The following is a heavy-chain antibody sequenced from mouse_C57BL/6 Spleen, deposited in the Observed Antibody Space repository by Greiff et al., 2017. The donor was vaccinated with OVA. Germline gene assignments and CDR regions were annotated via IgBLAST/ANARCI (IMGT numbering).Heavy chain of an antibody. D-gene: IGHD2-4*01. Sequence: QVQLQQSGAELVRPGASVKLSCKASGYTFTDYYINWVKQRPGQGLEWIARIYPGSGNTYYNEKFKGKATLTAEKSSSTAYMQLSSLTSEDSAVYFCARERDDYDDYAMDYWGQGTSVTVSS. J-gene: IGHJ4*01. CDR2: IYPGSGNT. CDR1: GYTFTDYY. V-gene: IGHV1-76*01. CDR3: ARERDDYDDYAMDY.